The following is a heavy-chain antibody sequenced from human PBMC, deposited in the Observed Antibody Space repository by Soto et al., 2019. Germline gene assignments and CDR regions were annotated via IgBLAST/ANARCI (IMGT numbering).Heavy chain of an antibody. Sequence: GASVKVSCKASGYTFTSYGISWVRQAPGQGLEWMGWISAYNGNTNYAQKLQGRVTMTTDTSTSTAYMELRSLRSDDTAVYYCARDQERPVIAAARFDPWGQGTLVTVSS. CDR3: ARDQERPVIAAARFDP. J-gene: IGHJ5*02. V-gene: IGHV1-18*04. D-gene: IGHD6-13*01. CDR1: GYTFTSYG. CDR2: ISAYNGNT.